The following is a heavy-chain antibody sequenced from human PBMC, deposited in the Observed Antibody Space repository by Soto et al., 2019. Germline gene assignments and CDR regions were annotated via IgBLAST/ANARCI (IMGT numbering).Heavy chain of an antibody. V-gene: IGHV1-69*01. CDR3: ARVKLTVGDTAYTKQYYGMDV. J-gene: IGHJ6*01. CDR2: FIPMFDTT. CDR1: GGTFSSYA. Sequence: QVQLVQSGAEVKKPGSSVKVSCKASGGTFSSYALNWVRQAPGQGLEWMGGFIPMFDTTNYAQNFQGRLTITEEESTDTAYMELGSLRSEDTAVYYCARVKLTVGDTAYTKQYYGMDVWGQGTTFTVSS. D-gene: IGHD1-26*01.